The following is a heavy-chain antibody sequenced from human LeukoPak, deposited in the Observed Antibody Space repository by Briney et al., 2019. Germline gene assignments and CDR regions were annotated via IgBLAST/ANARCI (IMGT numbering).Heavy chain of an antibody. J-gene: IGHJ4*02. CDR3: ASLYCGGGCYPGY. CDR1: GGSISSYY. D-gene: IGHD2-21*02. Sequence: SETLSLTCTVSGGSISSYYWSWIRQPAGKGLEWIGHIYTSGSTNYNPSLKSRVIMSVDTSKNQFSLRLSSVTAADTAVYYCASLYCGGGCYPGYWGQGTLVTVSS. CDR2: IYTSGST. V-gene: IGHV4-4*07.